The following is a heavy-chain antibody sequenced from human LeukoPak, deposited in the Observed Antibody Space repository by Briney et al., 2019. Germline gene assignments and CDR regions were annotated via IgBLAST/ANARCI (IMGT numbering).Heavy chain of an antibody. CDR1: GCTFSSSV. D-gene: IGHD6-13*01. V-gene: IGHV3-33*01. J-gene: IGHJ5*02. Sequence: GGSLRLSCAASGCTFSSSVMHWVRQAPGKGLEWVALIWYEGTNKDYADSVKGRFTISRDNSKNTLYLQMDSLRAEDTAVYYCAGGQQLIHIPYNWFDPWGQGTLVTVSS. CDR3: AGGQQLIHIPYNWFDP. CDR2: IWYEGTNK.